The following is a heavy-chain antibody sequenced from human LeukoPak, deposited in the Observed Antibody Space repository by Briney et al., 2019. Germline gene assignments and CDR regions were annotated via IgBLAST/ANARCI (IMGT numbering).Heavy chain of an antibody. CDR3: AKDLPITMVRKNNWFDP. CDR1: GVTLSSYA. D-gene: IGHD3-10*01. CDR2: ISGSGGST. Sequence: PGGSLRLSCAASGVTLSSYAMSWVRQAPGKGLEWVSAISGSGGSTYYADSVKGRFTISRDNSKNTLYLQMNSLRAEDTAVYYCAKDLPITMVRKNNWFDPWGQGTLVTVSS. J-gene: IGHJ5*02. V-gene: IGHV3-23*01.